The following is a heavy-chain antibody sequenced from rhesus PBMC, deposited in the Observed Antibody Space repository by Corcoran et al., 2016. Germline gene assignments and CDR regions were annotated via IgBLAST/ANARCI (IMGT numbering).Heavy chain of an antibody. J-gene: IGHJ4*01. Sequence: QVQLQESGPGLVKPSETLSLTCAVSGGSISGGYGWSWIRQPPGKGLEWIGEINGNRASTNYNPSLTSRVTISKDASKNQFSLKLSSVTAADTAVYYCARDGSGWSIDYWGQGVLVTVSS. CDR1: GGSISGGYG. D-gene: IGHD6S26*01. CDR2: INGNRAST. V-gene: IGHV4-127*01. CDR3: ARDGSGWSIDY.